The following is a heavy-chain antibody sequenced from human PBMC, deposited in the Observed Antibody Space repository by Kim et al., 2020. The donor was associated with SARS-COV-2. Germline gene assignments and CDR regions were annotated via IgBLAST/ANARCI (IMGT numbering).Heavy chain of an antibody. V-gene: IGHV4-31*03. Sequence: SETLSLTCTVSGGSISSGGYYWSWIRQHPGKGLEWIGYIYYSGSTYYNPSLKSRVTISVDTSKNQFSLKLSSVTAADTAVYYCARSYYYGSGSYPHGTTDYWGQGTLVTVSS. CDR2: IYYSGST. CDR3: ARSYYYGSGSYPHGTTDY. CDR1: GGSISSGGYY. J-gene: IGHJ4*02. D-gene: IGHD3-10*01.